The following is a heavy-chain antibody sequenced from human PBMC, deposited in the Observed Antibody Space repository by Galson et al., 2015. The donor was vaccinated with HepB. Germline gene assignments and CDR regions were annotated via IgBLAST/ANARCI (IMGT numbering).Heavy chain of an antibody. J-gene: IGHJ3*01. D-gene: IGHD5-18*01. CDR2: ISSTSNYI. CDR1: GFNFNYYS. V-gene: IGHV3-21*01. CDR3: TRGSERGYSFGYLAFDV. Sequence: SLRLSCAASGFNFNYYSMIWVRQAPGKGPEWVSLISSTSNYIYYADSVKGRFTVSRDNAQKSLYLQMNSLKAEDTAVYYCTRGSERGYSFGYLAFDVWGQGTVATVSS.